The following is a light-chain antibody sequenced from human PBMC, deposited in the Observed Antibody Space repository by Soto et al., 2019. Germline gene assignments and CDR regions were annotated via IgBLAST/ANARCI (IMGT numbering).Light chain of an antibody. CDR2: DAF. Sequence: EKVMTQSPATLSVSPGERATLSCRASQNVKTRLAWYQQKPGQAPRLLIYDAFTRATGIPARFSGSASGTEFTVIISSMQAVDLAVYYCQQYDKWPLTFGGGTKVEIK. CDR3: QQYDKWPLT. J-gene: IGKJ4*01. V-gene: IGKV3-15*01. CDR1: QNVKTR.